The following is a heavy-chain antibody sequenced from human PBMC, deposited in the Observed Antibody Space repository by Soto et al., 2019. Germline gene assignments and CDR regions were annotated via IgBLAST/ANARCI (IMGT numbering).Heavy chain of an antibody. J-gene: IGHJ4*02. CDR3: EKGACMDY. D-gene: IGHD2-8*01. Sequence: QVQMVESGGGVVQPGRSLRLSCAASGFTFSSYGMHWVRQAPGKGLEWVAVISYDGSNKYYADSVKGRFTISRDNSKNTLYLPMNSLRAEDTAVYYCEKGACMDYWGQGTLVTVSS. V-gene: IGHV3-30*18. CDR2: ISYDGSNK. CDR1: GFTFSSYG.